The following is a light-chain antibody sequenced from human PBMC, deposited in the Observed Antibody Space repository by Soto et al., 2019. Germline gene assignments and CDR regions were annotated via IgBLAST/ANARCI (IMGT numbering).Light chain of an antibody. Sequence: EIVLTQSPGTLSLSPGERATLSCRASQSVSSNFLAWYQQKPGQAPRLLIYGASSRATGIPDRFSASGSGTDFTLTISGLEPEDFAVYYCQQYGSSPLTFGGGTKVEIK. CDR1: QSVSSNF. CDR2: GAS. V-gene: IGKV3-20*01. J-gene: IGKJ4*01. CDR3: QQYGSSPLT.